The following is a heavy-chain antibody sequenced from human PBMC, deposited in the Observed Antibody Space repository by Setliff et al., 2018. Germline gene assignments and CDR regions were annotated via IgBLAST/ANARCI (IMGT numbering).Heavy chain of an antibody. Sequence: SETLSLTCTVSGGSISSNYWSWVRQPPGKGLEWIGYIYTSGSTNYNPSLKSRGTISVVTSRNQFSLKLSSVTAADTAVYYCVRVEAGYCSSTSCYVVGAFDIWGQGTMVTVSS. J-gene: IGHJ3*02. CDR2: IYTSGST. CDR1: GGSISSNY. V-gene: IGHV4-4*08. D-gene: IGHD2-2*03. CDR3: VRVEAGYCSSTSCYVVGAFDI.